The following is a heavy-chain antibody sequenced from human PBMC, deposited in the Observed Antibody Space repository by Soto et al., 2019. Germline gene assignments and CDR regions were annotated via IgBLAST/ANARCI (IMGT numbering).Heavy chain of an antibody. CDR3: GRMQAGRAV. D-gene: IGHD2-15*01. V-gene: IGHV1-46*01. CDR1: GYTFTSYY. CDR2: IKPSVGST. Sequence: ASVEVSCKASGYTFTSYYMHWVRQAPGQGLEWMGIIKPSVGSTSYAQKFQGRVTRTGDTSKSTVYMELSSRSSEDTAVFYCGRMQAGRAVWAKGTTVPVSS. J-gene: IGHJ6*04.